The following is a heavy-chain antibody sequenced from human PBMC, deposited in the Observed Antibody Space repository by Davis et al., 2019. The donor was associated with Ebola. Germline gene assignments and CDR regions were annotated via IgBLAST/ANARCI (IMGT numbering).Heavy chain of an antibody. CDR3: ARGREDTVFGVIIPDYYYGLDV. J-gene: IGHJ6*02. V-gene: IGHV4-4*02. CDR2: IYHRGST. Sequence: MPSETLSLTCAVSGGPISSHNWWTWVRQPPGTGLEWIGEIYHRGSTNYNPSLKSRVTISVDKSKNHFSLKLNSVTAADTTVYYCARGREDTVFGVIIPDYYYGLDVWGQGTTVTVSS. D-gene: IGHD3-3*01. CDR1: GGPISSHNW.